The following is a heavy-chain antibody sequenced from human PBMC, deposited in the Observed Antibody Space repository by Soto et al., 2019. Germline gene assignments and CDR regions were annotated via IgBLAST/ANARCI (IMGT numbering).Heavy chain of an antibody. J-gene: IGHJ3*02. V-gene: IGHV1-69*06. CDR2: IIPIFGTA. Sequence: QVQLVQSGAEVKKPGSSVKVSCKASGGTFSSYAISWVRQAPGQGLEWMGGIIPIFGTANYAQKFRGRVTITADKSTSTAYMELSSLRSEDTAVYYCARGRGITGTTADVFDIWGQGTMVTVSS. D-gene: IGHD1-7*01. CDR1: GGTFSSYA. CDR3: ARGRGITGTTADVFDI.